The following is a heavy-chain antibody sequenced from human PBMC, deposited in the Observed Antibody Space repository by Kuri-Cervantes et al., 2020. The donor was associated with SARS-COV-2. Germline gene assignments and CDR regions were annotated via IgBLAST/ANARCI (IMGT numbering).Heavy chain of an antibody. D-gene: IGHD5-24*01. J-gene: IGHJ4*02. CDR2: IYYSGST. CDR1: GGSISSRY. CDR3: GKVSWLQLWHRYSDS. Sequence: SETLSLTCTVSGGSISSRYWSWIRQPPGKGLEWIGYIYYSGSTNYNPSLKSRVTISVDTSSNQVSLRLTSATAADTAVYYCGKVSWLQLWHRYSDSWGQGTLVTVSS. V-gene: IGHV4-59*11.